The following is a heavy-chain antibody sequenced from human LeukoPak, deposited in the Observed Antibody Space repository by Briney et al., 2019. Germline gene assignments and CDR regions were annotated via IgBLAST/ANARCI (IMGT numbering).Heavy chain of an antibody. CDR1: GFTFSSYS. J-gene: IGHJ4*02. D-gene: IGHD2-15*01. V-gene: IGHV3-21*01. CDR3: ATEIVVVVAASLGFDY. Sequence: GGSPRLSCAASGFTFSSYSMNWVRQAPGKGLEWVSSISSSSRYIYYADSVKGRFTISRDNAKNSLYLQMNSLRAEDTAVYYCATEIVVVVAASLGFDYWGQGTLVTVSS. CDR2: ISSSSRYI.